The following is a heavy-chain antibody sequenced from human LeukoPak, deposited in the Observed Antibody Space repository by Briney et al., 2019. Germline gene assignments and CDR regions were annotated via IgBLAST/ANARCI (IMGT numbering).Heavy chain of an antibody. D-gene: IGHD4-23*01. CDR1: GFTVSSNY. V-gene: IGHV3-53*01. J-gene: IGHJ4*02. CDR3: IAGNRFGDY. CDR2: LYGGGST. Sequence: GGSLRLSCAASGFTVSSNYMSWVRQAPGKGLEWVSVLYGGGSTYYADSVKGRFTISRDNAKNSLYLQMNSLRAEDTAVYYCIAGNRFGDYWGQGTLVTVSS.